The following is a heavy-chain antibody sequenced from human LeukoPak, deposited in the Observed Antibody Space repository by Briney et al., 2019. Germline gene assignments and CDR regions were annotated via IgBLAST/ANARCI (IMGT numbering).Heavy chain of an antibody. CDR1: GDSISSNEW. J-gene: IGHJ6*02. CDR2: VFHSGST. D-gene: IGHD3-9*01. CDR3: ARLARNYDILTGYYGTLGMDV. Sequence: SETLSLTCSVSGDSISSNEWWSWVRQPPGKGLEWIGEVFHSGSTNFNPSLKSRVTISVDTSKNQFSLKLSSVTAADTAVYYCARLARNYDILTGYYGTLGMDVWGQGTTVTVSS. V-gene: IGHV4-4*02.